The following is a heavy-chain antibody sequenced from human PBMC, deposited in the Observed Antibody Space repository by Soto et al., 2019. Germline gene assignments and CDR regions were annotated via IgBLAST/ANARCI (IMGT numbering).Heavy chain of an antibody. V-gene: IGHV4-34*01. CDR1: GGSFSGYY. D-gene: IGHD6-19*01. J-gene: IGHJ4*02. Sequence: QVQLQQWGAGLLKPSETLSLTCGVYGGSFSGYYWSWIRQPPGKGLEWIGEISHNGSTNYNPSLKGRVTISEDTARSQFSLMLTAVTAADTAVYFCARSRGRTTGWYPMYWCQGTQVAVSS. CDR2: ISHNGST. CDR3: ARSRGRTTGWYPMY.